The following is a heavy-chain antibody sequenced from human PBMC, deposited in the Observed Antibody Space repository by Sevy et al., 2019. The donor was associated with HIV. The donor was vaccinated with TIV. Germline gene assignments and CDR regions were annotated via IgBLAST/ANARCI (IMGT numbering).Heavy chain of an antibody. J-gene: IGHJ6*02. V-gene: IGHV3-23*01. Sequence: GGSLRPSCAASGFTFSSYAMSWVRQAPGKGLEWVSLISESGGNTYYADSVRGRFTISRDNSKNTLYLKMNSLRAEDTAVYYCARNLAALPNYYYGMDVWGQGTTVTVSS. CDR1: GFTFSSYA. CDR2: ISESGGNT. CDR3: ARNLAALPNYYYGMDV. D-gene: IGHD6-6*01.